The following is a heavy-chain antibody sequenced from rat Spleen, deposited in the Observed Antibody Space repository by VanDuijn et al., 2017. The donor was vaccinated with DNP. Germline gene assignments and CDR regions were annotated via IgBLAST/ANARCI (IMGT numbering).Heavy chain of an antibody. CDR2: ISTGGGNT. V-gene: IGHV5-25*01. D-gene: IGHD1-4*01. CDR3: ARHYPGITGYFDF. CDR1: GFTFSNYY. Sequence: EVQLVESGGGLVQPGRSMKLSCAASGFTFSNYYMAWVRQAPTKGLEWVASISTGGGNTYYRDSVKGRFTISRDNAKSTLYLQMDSLRSEDTATYYCARHYPGITGYFDFWGPGTMVTVSS. J-gene: IGHJ1*01.